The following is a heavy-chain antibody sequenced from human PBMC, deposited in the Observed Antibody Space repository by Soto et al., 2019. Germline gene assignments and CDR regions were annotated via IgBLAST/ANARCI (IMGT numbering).Heavy chain of an antibody. J-gene: IGHJ4*02. V-gene: IGHV3-23*01. D-gene: IGHD6-19*01. CDR3: AKDGWVAGGWFDY. CDR2: ISGSGGST. Sequence: EVQLLESGAGLVQPGGSLRLSCAASGFTFSSYAMSWVRQAPGKGLEWVSAISGSGGSTYYADSVKGRFTISRDNSKNTLYLQMNSLRAEDTAVYYCAKDGWVAGGWFDYWGQGTLVTVSS. CDR1: GFTFSSYA.